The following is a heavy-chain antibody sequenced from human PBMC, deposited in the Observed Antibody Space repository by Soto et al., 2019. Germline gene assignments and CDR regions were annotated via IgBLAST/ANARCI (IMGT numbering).Heavy chain of an antibody. CDR1: GGSFSGYY. CDR2: INHSGST. Sequence: PSETLSLTCAVYGGSFSGYYWSWIRQPPGKGLEWIGEINHSGSTNYNPSLKSRVTISVDTSKNQFSLKLSSVTAADTAVYYCARGQPEGSGYSIDYWGQGTLVTVSS. D-gene: IGHD3-3*01. CDR3: ARGQPEGSGYSIDY. J-gene: IGHJ4*02. V-gene: IGHV4-34*01.